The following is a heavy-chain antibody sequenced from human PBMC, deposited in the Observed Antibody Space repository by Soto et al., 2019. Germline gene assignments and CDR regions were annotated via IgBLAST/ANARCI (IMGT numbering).Heavy chain of an antibody. V-gene: IGHV1-3*01. CDR2: INAGNGNT. CDR3: ARDEYSSSWPRGGWFDP. Sequence: ASVKVSCKASGYTFTSYAMHWVRQAPGQRLEWMGWINAGNGNTKYSQKFQGRVTITRDISASTAYMELSSLRSEDTAVYYCARDEYSSSWPRGGWFDPWGQGTLVTVSS. CDR1: GYTFTSYA. J-gene: IGHJ5*02. D-gene: IGHD6-13*01.